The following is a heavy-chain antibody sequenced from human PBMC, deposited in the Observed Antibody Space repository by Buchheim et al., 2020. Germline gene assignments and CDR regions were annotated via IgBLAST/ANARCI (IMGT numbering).Heavy chain of an antibody. CDR3: AKNLPSRTWEGMDV. J-gene: IGHJ6*02. D-gene: IGHD1-26*01. CDR2: MSLDGRDE. CDR1: GFTFSIYG. V-gene: IGHV3-30*18. Sequence: VQLVESGGGVVQPGRSLRLSCAASGFTFSIYGMHWVRQAPGKGLEWVAVMSLDGRDEDYADSVKGRFTISRDNSKNTLYLQMNSVRAEDTAVYYCAKNLPSRTWEGMDVWGQGTT.